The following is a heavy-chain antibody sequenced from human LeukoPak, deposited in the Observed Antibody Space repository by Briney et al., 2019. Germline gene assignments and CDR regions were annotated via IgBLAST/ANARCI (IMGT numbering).Heavy chain of an antibody. J-gene: IGHJ4*02. CDR1: GGSISSYY. D-gene: IGHD3-22*01. CDR2: IYSSGST. V-gene: IGHV4-59*01. Sequence: SETLSLTCTVSGGSISSYYWSWIRQPPGKGLEWIGHIYSSGSTNYNPSLKSRVTISVDTSKNQFSLKLSSVTAADTAVYYCARNYDSSGYTAFGYWGRGTLPTVSS. CDR3: ARNYDSSGYTAFGY.